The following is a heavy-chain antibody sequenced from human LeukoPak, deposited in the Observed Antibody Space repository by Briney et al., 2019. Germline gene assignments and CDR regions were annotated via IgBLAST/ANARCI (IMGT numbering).Heavy chain of an antibody. Sequence: SETLSLTCAVYGGSFSGYYWSWIRQPPGKGLEWIGEINHSGSTNYNPSLKSRVTKSVDTSKNQFSLKLSSVTAADTAVYYCARGWVVAASDCAFDIWGQGTMVTVSS. V-gene: IGHV4-34*01. CDR3: ARGWVVAASDCAFDI. J-gene: IGHJ3*02. CDR2: INHSGST. D-gene: IGHD2-15*01. CDR1: GGSFSGYY.